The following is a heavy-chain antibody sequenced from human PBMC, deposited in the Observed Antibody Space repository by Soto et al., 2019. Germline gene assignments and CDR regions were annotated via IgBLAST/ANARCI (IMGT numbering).Heavy chain of an antibody. J-gene: IGHJ5*02. Sequence: QVQLQESGPGLVKTSETLSLTCTVSGGSISNYYWSWIRQPPGKGLEWIGFIYYSGSTNYNPSLNSRVTISIDTAKTHFSLKLSSVTAADTALYYCARRHYPDSSYWPYNWFDPCGQGTLVTVSS. CDR2: IYYSGST. D-gene: IGHD6-6*01. V-gene: IGHV4-59*08. CDR1: GGSISNYY. CDR3: ARRHYPDSSYWPYNWFDP.